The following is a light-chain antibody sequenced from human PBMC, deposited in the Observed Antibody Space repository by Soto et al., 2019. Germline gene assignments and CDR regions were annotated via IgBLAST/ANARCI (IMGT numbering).Light chain of an antibody. V-gene: IGLV2-14*01. Sequence: SVLTQPASVSGSPGRSITISCTGTSSDVGGYNYVSWYQQHPGKAPKFMIYDVSNRPSGVSNRFSGSKSGNTASLIISGLQAEDEADYYCSSYTTSNTRQIVFGTGTKVTVL. CDR1: SSDVGGYNY. CDR3: SSYTTSNTRQIV. CDR2: DVS. J-gene: IGLJ1*01.